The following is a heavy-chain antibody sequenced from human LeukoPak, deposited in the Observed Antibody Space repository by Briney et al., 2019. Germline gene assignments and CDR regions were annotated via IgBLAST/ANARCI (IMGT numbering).Heavy chain of an antibody. CDR3: ARDRADLTVIAAAGTWEWWFDP. J-gene: IGHJ5*02. V-gene: IGHV1-24*01. D-gene: IGHD6-13*01. CDR1: GYTLTELS. Sequence: ASVKVSCKVSGYTLTELSMHWVRQAPGKGLEWMGGFDPEDGETIYAQKFQGRVTMTRDMSTSTVYMELSSLRSEDTAVYYCARDRADLTVIAAAGTWEWWFDPWGQGTLVTVSS. CDR2: FDPEDGET.